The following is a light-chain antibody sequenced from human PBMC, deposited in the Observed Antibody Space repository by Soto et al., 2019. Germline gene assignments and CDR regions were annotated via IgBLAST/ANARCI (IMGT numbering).Light chain of an antibody. CDR3: QAWDSSTVI. J-gene: IGLJ2*01. V-gene: IGLV3-1*01. Sequence: SYELTQPPSVSVSPGQTASNTCSGDKLGEKYVYWYQQKPGQSPVLAIYQDSKRPSGIPERFSGSNSGNTATLTISGTQAMDEADYYCQAWDSSTVIFGGGTKVTV. CDR2: QDS. CDR1: KLGEKY.